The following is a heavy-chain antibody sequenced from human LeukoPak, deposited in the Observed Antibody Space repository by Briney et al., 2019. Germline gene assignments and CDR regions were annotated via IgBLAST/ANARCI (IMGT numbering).Heavy chain of an antibody. D-gene: IGHD3-3*01. CDR2: ISAYNGNT. J-gene: IGHJ4*02. V-gene: IGHV1-18*03. CDR3: ARVVIRFLEWPHSAVDY. Sequence: ASVTVSCKASGYTFPSYGISWVRQAPGQGLEWMGWISAYNGNTNYAQKLQGRVTMTTDTSTSTAYMELRSLISDDVAVYYCARVVIRFLEWPHSAVDYWGQGTLVTVSS. CDR1: GYTFPSYG.